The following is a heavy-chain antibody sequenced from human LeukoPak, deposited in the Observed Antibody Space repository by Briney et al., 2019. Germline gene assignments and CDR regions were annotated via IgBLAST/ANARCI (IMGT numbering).Heavy chain of an antibody. CDR3: ARDTYYYGSGIGRRTR. J-gene: IGHJ4*02. CDR2: ISGSGDST. Sequence: GGSLRLSCAASGFTFSSYTMIWVRQAPGKGLEWVSAISGSGDSTSYADSVKGRFTISRDNAKNSLYLQVNSLRAEDTAVYYCARDTYYYGSGIGRRTRWGQGTLVTVSS. CDR1: GFTFSSYT. D-gene: IGHD3-10*01. V-gene: IGHV3-23*01.